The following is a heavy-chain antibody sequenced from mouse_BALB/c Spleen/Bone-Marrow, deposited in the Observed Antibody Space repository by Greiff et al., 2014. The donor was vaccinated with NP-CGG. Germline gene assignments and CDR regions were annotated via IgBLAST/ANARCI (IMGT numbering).Heavy chain of an antibody. CDR1: GFTFSNFG. D-gene: IGHD2-1*01. CDR3: ARSHFYGNYFDY. V-gene: IGHV5-17*02. CDR2: VSTGSTII. J-gene: IGHJ2*01. Sequence: EVQLVESGGGLVQPGGFRKLSCAASGFTFSNFGMHWFRQSPEKGLEWVAFVSTGSTIIYYADTVKGRFTISRDNPENTLFLQMTSLRSEDTAIYYCARSHFYGNYFDYWGQGTTLTVSS.